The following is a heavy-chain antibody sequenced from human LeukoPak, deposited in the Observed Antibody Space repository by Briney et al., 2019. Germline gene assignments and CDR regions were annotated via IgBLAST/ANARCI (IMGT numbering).Heavy chain of an antibody. V-gene: IGHV1-18*01. CDR2: ISGYNGYT. J-gene: IGHJ6*02. Sequence: GASVKVSCKASGYTHSSYGISWVGQAPGQGLEWMGWISGYNGYTQYAQKVQGRVTMTTDTSTSTAYMELRSLRSDDTAVYYCARDREGHQPPFYYYYAMDVWGQGTTVTVSS. CDR3: ARDREGHQPPFYYYYAMDV. CDR1: GYTHSSYG. D-gene: IGHD2-2*01.